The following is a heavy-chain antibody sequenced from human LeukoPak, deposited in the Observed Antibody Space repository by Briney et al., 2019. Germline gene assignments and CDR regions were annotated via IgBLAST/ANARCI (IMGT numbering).Heavy chain of an antibody. D-gene: IGHD6-13*01. J-gene: IGHJ4*02. CDR2: IYYSGST. Sequence: PSETLSLTCTVSGGSISSYYWSWIRQPPGKGLEWIGYIYYSGSTNYNPPLKSRVTISVDTSKNQFSLKLSSVTAADTAVYYCASLPAAGTSYWGQGTLVTVSS. CDR1: GGSISSYY. CDR3: ASLPAAGTSY. V-gene: IGHV4-59*08.